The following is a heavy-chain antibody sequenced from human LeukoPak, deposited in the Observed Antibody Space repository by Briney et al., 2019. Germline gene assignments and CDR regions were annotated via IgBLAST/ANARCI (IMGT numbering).Heavy chain of an antibody. D-gene: IGHD2/OR15-2a*01. CDR2: TYFRSKWYN. J-gene: IGHJ4*02. V-gene: IGHV6-1*01. CDR3: TNFYLNN. CDR1: GDTFSSNSAA. Sequence: SQTLSLTCAISGDTFSSNSAAWNWLTQSPSKSLEWLGRTYFRSKWYNDYAEAQKCRISINPDTSKNQFSLHLNSVNPEDTAVYDCTNFYLNNWSQGSLVTVSS.